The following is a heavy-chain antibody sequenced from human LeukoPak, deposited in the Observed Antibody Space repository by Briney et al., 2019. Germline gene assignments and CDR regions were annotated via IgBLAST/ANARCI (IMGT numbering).Heavy chain of an antibody. V-gene: IGHV3-48*04. CDR3: AREEGTVTTRPYDY. D-gene: IGHD4-17*01. CDR1: GFSFSNYN. CDR2: ITFSSNVK. J-gene: IGHJ4*02. Sequence: GGSLRLSCTASGFSFSNYNMNWVRQAPGKGLEWISYITFSSNVKQYADSVEGRFTVSRDNAKNSLYLQMNSLRAEDTAVYYCAREEGTVTTRPYDYWGQGTLVTVSS.